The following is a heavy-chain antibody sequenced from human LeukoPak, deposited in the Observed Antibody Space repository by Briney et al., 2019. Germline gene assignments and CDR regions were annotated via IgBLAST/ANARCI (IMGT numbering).Heavy chain of an antibody. CDR1: GFTFSSYS. Sequence: GGSLRLSCAASGFTFSSYSMNWVRQAPGKGLEWASSISSSSSYIYYADSVKGRFTISRDNAKNSLYLQMNSLRAEDTAVYYCARGSTVVTQDYWGQGTLVTVSS. CDR3: ARGSTVVTQDY. V-gene: IGHV3-21*01. CDR2: ISSSSSYI. J-gene: IGHJ4*02. D-gene: IGHD4-23*01.